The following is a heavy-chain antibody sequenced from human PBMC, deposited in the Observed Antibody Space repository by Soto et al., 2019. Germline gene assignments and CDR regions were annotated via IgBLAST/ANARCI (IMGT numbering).Heavy chain of an antibody. CDR1: GYTFTSYY. V-gene: IGHV1-46*01. Sequence: ASVKVSCKASGYTFTSYYIHWVRQAPGQGLEWMGLIKPSDGSTTYAQQFQGRITMTTDTSTSTAYMELRSLRSDDTAVYYCARDLYCGGDCYWDYYYGMDVWGQGTTVTVSS. D-gene: IGHD2-21*02. J-gene: IGHJ6*02. CDR3: ARDLYCGGDCYWDYYYGMDV. CDR2: IKPSDGST.